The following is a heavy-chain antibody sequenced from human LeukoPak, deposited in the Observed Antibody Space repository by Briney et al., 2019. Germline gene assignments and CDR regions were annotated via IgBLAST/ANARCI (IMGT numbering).Heavy chain of an antibody. Sequence: SETLSLTCAVYGGSFSGYYWSWIRQPPGKGLEWIGEINHSGSTNYNPSLKSRVTISVDTSKKQFSLKLSSVTAADTAVYYCARAAALRGAFDIWGQGTMVTVSS. CDR1: GGSFSGYY. CDR2: INHSGST. J-gene: IGHJ3*02. V-gene: IGHV4-34*01. D-gene: IGHD6-25*01. CDR3: ARAAALRGAFDI.